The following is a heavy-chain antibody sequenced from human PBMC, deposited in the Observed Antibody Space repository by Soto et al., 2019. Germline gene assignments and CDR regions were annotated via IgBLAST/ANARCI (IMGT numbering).Heavy chain of an antibody. Sequence: SXTLPLTCTVSGGSISSYYWSWIRQPPGKGLEWIGYIYYSGSTYYNPSLKSRVTISVDTSKNQFSLKLSSVTAADTAVYYCARTPLLWGQGTLVTVSS. V-gene: IGHV4-59*12. CDR2: IYYSGST. CDR1: GGSISSYY. CDR3: ARTPLL. D-gene: IGHD1-26*01. J-gene: IGHJ4*02.